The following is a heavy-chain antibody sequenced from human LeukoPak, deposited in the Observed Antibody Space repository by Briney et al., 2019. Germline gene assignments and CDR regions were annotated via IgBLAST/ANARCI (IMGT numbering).Heavy chain of an antibody. D-gene: IGHD4-17*01. CDR1: GGTFSSYA. CDR3: ARIMTTVTTVEY. Sequence: SVKVSCKASGGTFSSYAISWVRQAPGQGLEWMGGIIPIFGTANYAQKFQGRVTITADESTSTAYMELSSLRSEDTAVYYCARIMTTVTTVEYWGQGTLVTVSS. CDR2: IIPIFGTA. V-gene: IGHV1-69*13. J-gene: IGHJ4*02.